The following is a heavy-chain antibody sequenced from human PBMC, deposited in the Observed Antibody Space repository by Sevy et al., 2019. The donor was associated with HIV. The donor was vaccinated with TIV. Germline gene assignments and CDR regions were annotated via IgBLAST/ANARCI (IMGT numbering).Heavy chain of an antibody. J-gene: IGHJ4*02. CDR3: ATQRYYYGSGSYYPGVDFDY. V-gene: IGHV1-69*13. D-gene: IGHD3-10*01. Sequence: ASVKVSCKASGGTFSSYAISWVRQAPGQGLEWMGGIIPIFGTANYAQKFQGRVTITADESTSTAYMELSSLRSEDTAVYYCATQRYYYGSGSYYPGVDFDYWGQGTLVTVS. CDR2: IIPIFGTA. CDR1: GGTFSSYA.